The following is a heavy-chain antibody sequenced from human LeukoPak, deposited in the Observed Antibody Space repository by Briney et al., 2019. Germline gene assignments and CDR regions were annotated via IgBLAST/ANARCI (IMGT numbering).Heavy chain of an antibody. Sequence: SETLSLTCTVSGNSIANTFYYWSWLRQPAGKGLDWIGRIYTTGSTDDNPSLKSRVTISLDTSRNQFSLQLSSVTAADTAVYYCARDPRGGTSRDNWFDPWGQGTLVTVSS. J-gene: IGHJ5*02. CDR1: GNSIANTFYY. V-gene: IGHV4-61*02. CDR3: ARDPRGGTSRDNWFDP. D-gene: IGHD1-1*01. CDR2: IYTTGST.